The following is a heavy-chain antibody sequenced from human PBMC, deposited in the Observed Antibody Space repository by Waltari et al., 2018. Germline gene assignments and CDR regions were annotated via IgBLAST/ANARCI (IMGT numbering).Heavy chain of an antibody. CDR1: GGSISSGGYY. CDR3: ARSYLPNYYGSGSYYNFRWFDP. J-gene: IGHJ5*02. Sequence: QVQLQESGPGLVKPSQTLSLTCTVTGGSISSGGYYWNWTRQHPGKGLEWIGYIYYSGSTYYNPSLKSRVTISVDTSKNQFSLKLSSVTAADTAVYYCARSYLPNYYGSGSYYNFRWFDPWGQGTLVTVSS. V-gene: IGHV4-31*03. CDR2: IYYSGST. D-gene: IGHD3-10*01.